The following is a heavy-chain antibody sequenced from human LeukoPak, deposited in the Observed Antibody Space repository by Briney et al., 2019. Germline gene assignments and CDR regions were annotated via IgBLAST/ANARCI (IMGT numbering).Heavy chain of an antibody. CDR3: ARGVYIAAAQYGY. CDR1: GGSISSYY. V-gene: IGHV4-59*01. CDR2: IYYSGTS. D-gene: IGHD6-13*01. J-gene: IGHJ4*02. Sequence: SSETLSLTCTVSGGSISSYYWSWIRQPPGKGLEWIGYIYYSGTSNYNPSLKSRVTISVDTSKNQFSLKLSSVTAADTAVYYCARGVYIAAAQYGYSGQGTLVTVSS.